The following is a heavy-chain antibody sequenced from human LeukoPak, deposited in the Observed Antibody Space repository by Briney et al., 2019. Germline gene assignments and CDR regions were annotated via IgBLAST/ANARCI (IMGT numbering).Heavy chain of an antibody. Sequence: SETLSLTCTVSGGSISSYYWSWIRQPAGKGLEWIGRIYTSGSTNYNPSLKSRVTMSVDTSKNQFSLKLSSVTAADTAVYYCARRPYYYDSSGSYYFDYWGQGTLVTVSS. D-gene: IGHD3-22*01. V-gene: IGHV4-4*07. CDR2: IYTSGST. J-gene: IGHJ4*02. CDR1: GGSISSYY. CDR3: ARRPYYYDSSGSYYFDY.